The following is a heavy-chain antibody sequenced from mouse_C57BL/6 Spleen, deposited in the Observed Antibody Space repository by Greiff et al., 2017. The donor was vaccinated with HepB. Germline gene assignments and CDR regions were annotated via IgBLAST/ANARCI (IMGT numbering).Heavy chain of an antibody. D-gene: IGHD2-4*01. J-gene: IGHJ1*03. V-gene: IGHV6-6*01. Sequence: GQLVESGGGLVQPGGSMKLSCAASGFTFSDAWMDWVRQSPEKGLEWVAEIRNKANNHATYYAESVKGRFTISRDDSKSSVYLQMNSLRAEDTGIYYCTRQRITTSEVWYFDVWGTGTTVTVSS. CDR3: TRQRITTSEVWYFDV. CDR1: GFTFSDAW. CDR2: IRNKANNHAT.